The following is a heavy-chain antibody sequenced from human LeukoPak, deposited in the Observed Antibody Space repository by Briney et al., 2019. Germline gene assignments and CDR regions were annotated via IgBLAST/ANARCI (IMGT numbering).Heavy chain of an antibody. CDR2: IIPILGIA. D-gene: IGHD3-22*01. CDR3: ASATYYYDSSGYYFDY. J-gene: IGHJ4*02. CDR1: GGTFSSYA. Sequence: ASVKVSCKASGGTFSSYAISWVRQAPGQGLEWMGRIIPILGIANYAQKFQGRVTITTDESTSTAYMELSSLRSEDTAVYYCASATYYYDSSGYYFDYWAREPWSPSPQ. V-gene: IGHV1-69*04.